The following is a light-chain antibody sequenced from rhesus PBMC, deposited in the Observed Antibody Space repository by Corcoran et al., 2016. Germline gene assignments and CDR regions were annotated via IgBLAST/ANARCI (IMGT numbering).Light chain of an antibody. CDR2: EVS. CDR1: SSDIGGYNY. CDR3: SSYAFGNTFV. V-gene: IGLV2-32*02. J-gene: IGLJ6*01. Sequence: QAALTQARSVSGSPGQSVTISCTGTSSDIGGYNYVSWYQQHPGTAPKLLIYEVSNRPSGVSDRFSGSKSGNTASLTISVLQAEDEADYYCSSYAFGNTFVFGSGTELTVL.